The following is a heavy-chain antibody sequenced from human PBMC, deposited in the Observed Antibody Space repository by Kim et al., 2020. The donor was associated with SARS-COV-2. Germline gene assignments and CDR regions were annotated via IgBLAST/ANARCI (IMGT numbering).Heavy chain of an antibody. CDR2: IYYSGST. V-gene: IGHV4-59*01. D-gene: IGHD3-3*01. CDR1: GGSISSYY. CDR3: ASLSDSSGIVY. J-gene: IGHJ4*02. Sequence: SETLSLTCTVSGGSISSYYWSWIRQPPGKGLEWIGYIYYSGSTNYNPSLKSRVTISVDTSKNQFSLKLSSVTAADTAVYYCASLSDSSGIVYWVQGTLVT.